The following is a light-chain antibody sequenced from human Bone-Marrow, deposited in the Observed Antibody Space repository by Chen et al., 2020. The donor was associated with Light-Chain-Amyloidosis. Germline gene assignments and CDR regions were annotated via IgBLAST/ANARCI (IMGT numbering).Light chain of an antibody. CDR3: SSYTITNTLV. Sequence: QSALTQPASVSGSPGQSITISCTGTSSDVGGDNHVSWYQHHPDKAPKLMIYEVTNRPSWVPDRFSGSKSDTTASLTISGLQTEDEADYFCSSYTITNTLVFGSGTRVTVL. CDR1: SSDVGGDNH. V-gene: IGLV2-14*01. J-gene: IGLJ1*01. CDR2: EVT.